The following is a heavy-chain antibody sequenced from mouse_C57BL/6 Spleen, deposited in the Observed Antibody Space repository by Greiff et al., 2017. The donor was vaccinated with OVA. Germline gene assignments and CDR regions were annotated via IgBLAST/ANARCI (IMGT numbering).Heavy chain of an antibody. D-gene: IGHD2-3*01. CDR2: INPNNGGT. CDR1: GYTFTDYY. Sequence: VQLQQSGPELVKPGASVKISCKASGYTFTDYYMNWVKQSHGKSLEWIGDINPNNGGTSYSQKFKGKATLTVDKSSSTAYMELRSLTSEDSAVYYCSRSDCYYCYAMDYWGQGTSVTVSS. CDR3: SRSDCYYCYAMDY. V-gene: IGHV1-26*01. J-gene: IGHJ4*01.